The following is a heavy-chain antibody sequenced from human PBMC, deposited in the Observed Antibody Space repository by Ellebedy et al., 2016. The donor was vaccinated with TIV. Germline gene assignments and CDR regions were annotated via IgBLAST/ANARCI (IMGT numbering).Heavy chain of an antibody. CDR2: INNTGSTT. V-gene: IGHV3-11*01. D-gene: IGHD3-9*01. CDR3: GRAREPGYFAYYYYGMDV. J-gene: IGHJ6*02. Sequence: PGGSLRLSCAASGFTFSGYWMSWVRQAPGKGLEWVSYINNTGSTTYYADSVKGRFTVARDNAKNSLYLQMNSLRAEDTAVYYCGRAREPGYFAYYYYGMDVWGQGTTVTVSS. CDR1: GFTFSGYW.